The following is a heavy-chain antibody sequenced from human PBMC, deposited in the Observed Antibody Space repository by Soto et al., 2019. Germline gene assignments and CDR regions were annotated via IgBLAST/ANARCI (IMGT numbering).Heavy chain of an antibody. CDR3: ASHPGIAAAGTRWFDP. D-gene: IGHD6-13*01. CDR2: IDPSDSYT. V-gene: IGHV5-10-1*01. J-gene: IGHJ5*02. CDR1: GYSFTSYW. Sequence: GESLKISCKGSGYSFTSYWISWVRQMPGKGLEWMGRIDPSDSYTNYSPSFQGHVTISADKSISTAYLQWSSLKASDTAMYYCASHPGIAAAGTRWFDPWGKGTLVTVSS.